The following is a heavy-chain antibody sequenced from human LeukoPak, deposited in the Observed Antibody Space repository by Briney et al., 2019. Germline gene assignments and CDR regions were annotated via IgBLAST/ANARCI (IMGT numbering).Heavy chain of an antibody. CDR3: ERVPRQWWPVKT. CDR1: GGSFSGYY. D-gene: IGHD2-15*01. Sequence: SETLSLTCAVYGGSFSGYYWSWIRQPPGKGLEWIGEINHSGSTNYNPSLKSRVTISVDTSKNQFSLKLSSVTAEGKAVYYWERVPRQWWPVKTWGQGTLVTVSS. V-gene: IGHV4-34*01. J-gene: IGHJ5*02. CDR2: INHSGST.